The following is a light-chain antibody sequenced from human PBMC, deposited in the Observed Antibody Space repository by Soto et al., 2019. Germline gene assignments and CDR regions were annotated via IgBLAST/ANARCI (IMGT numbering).Light chain of an antibody. Sequence: QSVLTQPPSVSGAPGQRVTISCTGSSSNIGEGYDVHWCQQLPGTAPKLLIYGNSNRPSGVPDRFSGSKSGTSASLAITGLQAEDEADYYCQSYDSSLSGSVFGGGTKLTVL. J-gene: IGLJ2*01. CDR1: SSNIGEGYD. V-gene: IGLV1-40*01. CDR2: GNS. CDR3: QSYDSSLSGSV.